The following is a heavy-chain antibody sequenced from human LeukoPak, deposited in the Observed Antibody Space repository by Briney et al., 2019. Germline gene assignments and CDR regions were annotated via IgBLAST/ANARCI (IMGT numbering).Heavy chain of an antibody. D-gene: IGHD6-19*01. V-gene: IGHV3-33*01. CDR3: ARDPGIAVAGTDY. J-gene: IGHJ4*02. Sequence: GGSLRLSCAASGFTFSSYGMHRVRQAPGKGLEWVAVIWYDGSNKYYADSVKGRFTISRDNSKNTLYLQMNSLRAEDTAVYYCARDPGIAVAGTDYWGQGTLVTVSS. CDR1: GFTFSSYG. CDR2: IWYDGSNK.